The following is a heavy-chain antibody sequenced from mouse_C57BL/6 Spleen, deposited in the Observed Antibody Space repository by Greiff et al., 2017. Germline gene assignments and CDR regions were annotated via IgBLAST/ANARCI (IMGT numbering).Heavy chain of an antibody. CDR1: GYTFSSYA. Sequence: EVKLMESGEGLVKPGGSLKLSCAASGYTFSSYAMSWVRQTPEKRLEWVAYISSGGDYIYYADTVKGRFTISRDNARNTLYLQMSSLESEDTAMYYCTDLLLPYWGQGTLVTVSA. D-gene: IGHD1-1*01. V-gene: IGHV5-9-1*02. CDR3: TDLLLPY. CDR2: ISSGGDYI. J-gene: IGHJ3*01.